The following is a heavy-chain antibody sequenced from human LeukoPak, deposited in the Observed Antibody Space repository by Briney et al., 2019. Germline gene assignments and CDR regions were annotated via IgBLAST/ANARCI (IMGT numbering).Heavy chain of an antibody. CDR2: IIPSFGTA. V-gene: IGHV1-69*13. CDR3: ARELGCSTTSCFSPPGGWFDP. CDR1: GGTFNNYA. J-gene: IGHJ5*02. Sequence: SVKVSCKASGGTFNNYALTWVRQAPGQGLEWMGSIIPSFGTANYAQKFQGTVTITVDESTSTAYMELSSLTSEDTALYYCARELGCSTTSCFSPPGGWFDPWGQGTLVTVSS. D-gene: IGHD2-2*01.